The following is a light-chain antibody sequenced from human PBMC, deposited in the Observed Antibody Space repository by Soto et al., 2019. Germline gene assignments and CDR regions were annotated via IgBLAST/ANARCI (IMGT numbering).Light chain of an antibody. CDR1: SSDVGAYKY. J-gene: IGLJ3*02. CDR2: EVS. CDR3: TSYVGSNIWV. V-gene: IGLV2-8*01. Sequence: QSALTQPPSASGSPGQSVTISCTGTSSDVGAYKYVSWYQHYPGKAPKLMIYEVSKRPSGVPDRFSGSKSGNTASLTVSGLQAEDEADYYFTSYVGSNIWVFGGGTKLTV.